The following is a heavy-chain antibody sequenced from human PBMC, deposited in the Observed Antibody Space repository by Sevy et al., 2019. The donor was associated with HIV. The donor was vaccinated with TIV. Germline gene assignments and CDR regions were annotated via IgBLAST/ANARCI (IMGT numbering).Heavy chain of an antibody. V-gene: IGHV3-11*01. CDR3: ARDRKRYGMDV. CDR2: ISSSGSTI. Sequence: GGSLRLSCAACGFTFSDYYMSWIRQAPGKGLEWVSYISSSGSTIYYADSVKGRFTIYRDNAKNSLYLQMNSLRAEDTAVYYCARDRKRYGMDVWGQGTTVTVSS. CDR1: GFTFSDYY. J-gene: IGHJ6*02.